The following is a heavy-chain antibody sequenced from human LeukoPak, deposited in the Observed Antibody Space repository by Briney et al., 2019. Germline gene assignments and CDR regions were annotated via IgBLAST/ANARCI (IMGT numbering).Heavy chain of an antibody. CDR3: AREESYYGMDV. V-gene: IGHV4-61*01. Sequence: SETLSLTCTVSGGSIRSSYYYRGWIRQPPGKGLEWIGYIYYSRSTNYNPSLESRVTISVDTSKNQFSLKLSSVTAADTAVYYCAREESYYGMDVWGQGTTVTVSS. CDR1: GGSIRSSYYY. J-gene: IGHJ6*02. CDR2: IYYSRST.